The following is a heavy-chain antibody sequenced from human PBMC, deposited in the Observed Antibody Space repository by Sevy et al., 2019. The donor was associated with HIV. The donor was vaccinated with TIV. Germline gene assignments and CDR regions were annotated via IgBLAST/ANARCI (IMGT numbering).Heavy chain of an antibody. Sequence: ASVKVSCKVSGYTLAKFSIHWVRQAPGKGLEWMTSFDPEDGDPEDGKTIYAQKFLGRVTMTEDTSTDTAYMELSSLRSDDTAVYYCATTKDYYDSSGYPFDYSGQGTLVTVSS. V-gene: IGHV1-24*01. J-gene: IGHJ4*02. CDR3: ATTKDYYDSSGYPFDY. CDR2: FDPEDGDPEDGKT. CDR1: GYTLAKFS. D-gene: IGHD3-22*01.